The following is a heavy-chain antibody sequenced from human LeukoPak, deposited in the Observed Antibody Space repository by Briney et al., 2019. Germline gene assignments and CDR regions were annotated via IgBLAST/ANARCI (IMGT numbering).Heavy chain of an antibody. CDR3: ARGIASGIAPRPLYY. J-gene: IGHJ4*02. CDR2: ISSNGGST. V-gene: IGHV3-64*01. CDR1: GFTFSSYA. Sequence: PGGSLRLSCAASGFTFSSYAMHWVRQAPGKGLEYVSGISSNGGSTYYANSVKGRFTISRDNSKNTLYLQMGSLRAEDMAVYYCARGIASGIAPRPLYYWGQGTLVTVSS. D-gene: IGHD6-6*01.